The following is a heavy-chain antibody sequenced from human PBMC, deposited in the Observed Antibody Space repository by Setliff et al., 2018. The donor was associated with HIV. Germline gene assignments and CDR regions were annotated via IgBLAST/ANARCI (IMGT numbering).Heavy chain of an antibody. J-gene: IGHJ4*02. CDR3: AKKLYRSGWSPLDY. CDR1: GFTFSSYS. V-gene: IGHV3-23*01. D-gene: IGHD6-13*01. Sequence: PGGSLRLSCAASGFTFSSYSMTWVRQAPGKGLEWVSSIRTDGDATYYADSVKGRFTISRDNSKNTLYLQMNSLRVEDAAVYYCAKKLYRSGWSPLDYWGQGTLVTVSS. CDR2: IRTDGDAT.